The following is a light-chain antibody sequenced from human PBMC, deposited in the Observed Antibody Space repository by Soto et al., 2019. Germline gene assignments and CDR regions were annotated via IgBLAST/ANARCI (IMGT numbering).Light chain of an antibody. CDR1: QSVSNY. CDR3: QQRGYWPLT. V-gene: IGKV3-11*01. CDR2: DAS. Sequence: EIVLTQSPGTLSLSPGERATLSCRASQSVSNYLGWYQQKPGQAPRLLIYDASNRATGIPARFSGSGSGTDFTLTISSLGPEDFAVYYCQQRGYWPLTFGGGTKVEIK. J-gene: IGKJ4*01.